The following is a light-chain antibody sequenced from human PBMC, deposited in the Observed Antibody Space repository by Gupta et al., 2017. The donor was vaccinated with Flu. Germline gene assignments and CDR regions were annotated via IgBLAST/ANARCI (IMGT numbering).Light chain of an antibody. CDR1: RSVVYSSKNKDY. J-gene: IGKJ2*01. CDR2: WAS. V-gene: IGKV4-1*01. CDR3: HQYYRTPYT. Sequence: DIVMTQSPDSLAVSLGERPTINCKSSRSVVYSSKNKDYVPWYQQKPGQPPKLLIHWASTRASGVPDRFSGSGSGTDFTLTINSLQAVDVAVYYCHQYYRTPYTFGQGTKLEIK.